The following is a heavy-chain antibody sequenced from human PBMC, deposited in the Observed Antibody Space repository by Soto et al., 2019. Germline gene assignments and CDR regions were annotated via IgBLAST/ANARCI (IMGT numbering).Heavy chain of an antibody. CDR3: ARDCISTSCHYYYGMDV. CDR2: MNPNSGNT. D-gene: IGHD2-2*01. V-gene: IGHV1-8*01. J-gene: IGHJ6*02. CDR1: GYTFTSYD. Sequence: VSCKASGYTFTSYDINWVRQATGQGLEWMGWMNPNSGNTGYAQKFQGRVTMTRNTSISTAYMELSSLRPEDTAVYYCARDCISTSCHYYYGMDVWGQGTTVTVSS.